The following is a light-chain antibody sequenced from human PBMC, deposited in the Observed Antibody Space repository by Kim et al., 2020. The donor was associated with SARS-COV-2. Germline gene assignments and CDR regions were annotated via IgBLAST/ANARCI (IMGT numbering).Light chain of an antibody. CDR1: SSDVGGYNY. CDR3: SSYTSSTTWV. CDR2: DVS. J-gene: IGLJ3*02. V-gene: IGLV2-14*03. Sequence: GQSITISCTGTSSDVGGYNYVSLYQQHPGKAPKLMIYDVSNRPSGVSNRFSGSKSGNTASLTISGLQAEDEADYYCSSYTSSTTWVFGGGTQLTVL.